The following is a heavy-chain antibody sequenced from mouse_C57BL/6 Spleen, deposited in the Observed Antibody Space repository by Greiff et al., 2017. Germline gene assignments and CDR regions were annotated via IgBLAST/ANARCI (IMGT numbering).Heavy chain of an antibody. CDR3: ARWGSNYYGSDAMDY. CDR2: IDPSDSYT. Sequence: QVQLKQPGAELVMPGASVKLSCKASGYTFTSYWMHWVKQRPGQGLEWIGEIDPSDSYTNYNQKFKGKSTLTVDKSSSTAYMQRSSLTSEDSAVYYCARWGSNYYGSDAMDYWGQGTSVTVSS. J-gene: IGHJ4*01. CDR1: GYTFTSYW. D-gene: IGHD1-1*01. V-gene: IGHV1-69*01.